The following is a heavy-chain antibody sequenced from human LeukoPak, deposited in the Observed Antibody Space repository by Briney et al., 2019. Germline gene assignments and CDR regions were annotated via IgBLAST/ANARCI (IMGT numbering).Heavy chain of an antibody. D-gene: IGHD2-15*01. Sequence: GGSLRLSCAASGFTFSSYSMNWVRQAPGKGLEWVSSISSSSSSYIYYADSVKGRFAISRDNAKNSLYLQMNSLRAEDTAVYYCARDLSQRYCSGGSCSNWFDPWGQGTLVTVSS. CDR1: GFTFSSYS. CDR3: ARDLSQRYCSGGSCSNWFDP. V-gene: IGHV3-21*01. J-gene: IGHJ5*02. CDR2: ISSSSSSYI.